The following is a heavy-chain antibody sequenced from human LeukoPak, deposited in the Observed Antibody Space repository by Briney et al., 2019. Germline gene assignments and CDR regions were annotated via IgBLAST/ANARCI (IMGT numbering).Heavy chain of an antibody. D-gene: IGHD1-14*01. CDR1: GFIFDTHT. Sequence: GGSLRLSCTASGFIFDTHTLTWVRQAPGKGLEWVASISGSGDSTNHGDSVKGRFTISRDNFKRTVHLEMSNLRADDTAMYYCVRRAAVRGMDFWGLGTTVIVSS. CDR2: ISGSGDST. J-gene: IGHJ6*02. CDR3: VRRAAVRGMDF. V-gene: IGHV3-23*01.